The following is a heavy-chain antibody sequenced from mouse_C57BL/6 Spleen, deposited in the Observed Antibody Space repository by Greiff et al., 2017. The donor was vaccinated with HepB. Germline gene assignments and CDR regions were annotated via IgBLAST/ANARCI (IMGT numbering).Heavy chain of an antibody. D-gene: IGHD2-4*01. Sequence: EVQLQQSGPELVKPGASVKISCKASGYTFTDYYMNWVKQSHGKSLEWIGDINPNNGGTSYNQKFKGKATLTVDKSSSTAYMELRSLTSEDSAVYYCARWGDYDKGYAMDYWGQGTSVTVSS. CDR3: ARWGDYDKGYAMDY. J-gene: IGHJ4*01. V-gene: IGHV1-26*01. CDR2: INPNNGGT. CDR1: GYTFTDYY.